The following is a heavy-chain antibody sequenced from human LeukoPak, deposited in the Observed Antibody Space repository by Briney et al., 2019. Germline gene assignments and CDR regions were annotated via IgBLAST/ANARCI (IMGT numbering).Heavy chain of an antibody. Sequence: ASVKVSCKASGYTFTSYDINWVRQATGQGLEWMGWMNPNSGNTGYVQKFQGRVTMTRNTSISTAYMELSSLRSEDTAVYYCARVRSIAVAGWRWFDPWGQGTLVTVSS. CDR3: ARVRSIAVAGWRWFDP. D-gene: IGHD6-19*01. CDR2: MNPNSGNT. CDR1: GYTFTSYD. V-gene: IGHV1-8*01. J-gene: IGHJ5*02.